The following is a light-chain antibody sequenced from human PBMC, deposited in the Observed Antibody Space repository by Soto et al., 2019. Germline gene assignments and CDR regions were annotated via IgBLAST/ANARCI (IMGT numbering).Light chain of an antibody. CDR2: EVN. CDR1: SSDVGAYNF. J-gene: IGLJ2*01. V-gene: IGLV2-8*01. Sequence: QSALTQPPSASGSPGLSVTIPCTGTSSDVGAYNFVSWYQQHPGKAPKLMIYEVNKRPSGVPDRFFGSKSGNTASLTVSGLQAEDEADYYCSSHAGSINLIFGGGTKLTVL. CDR3: SSHAGSINLI.